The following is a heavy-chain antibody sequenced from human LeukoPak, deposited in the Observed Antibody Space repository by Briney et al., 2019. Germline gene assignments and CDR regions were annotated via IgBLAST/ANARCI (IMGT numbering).Heavy chain of an antibody. CDR2: IRYDSTDK. CDR3: ASNAGSVLY. J-gene: IGHJ4*02. Sequence: GESLRLSCAASGFTFSSYGMHWVRQAPAKGLEWVAFIRYDSTDKYYADSVKGRFTISRDNSKNTLYLQMNSLGAGDTAVYYCASNAGSVLYWGQGTLVTVSS. D-gene: IGHD3-10*01. V-gene: IGHV3-30*02. CDR1: GFTFSSYG.